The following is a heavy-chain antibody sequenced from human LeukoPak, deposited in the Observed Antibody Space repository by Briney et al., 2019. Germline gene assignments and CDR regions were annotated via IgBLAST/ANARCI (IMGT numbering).Heavy chain of an antibody. CDR2: IYDSGST. Sequence: SETLSLTCTVSGGSISSYFWSWVRQPPGKGLEWIGYIYDSGSTNYNPSLKSRVTISVDTSKNQFSLKLSSVTAADTAVYYCAREVYSGSYDPGNWFDPWGQGTLVTVSS. CDR3: AREVYSGSYDPGNWFDP. CDR1: GGSISSYF. V-gene: IGHV4-59*01. J-gene: IGHJ5*02. D-gene: IGHD1-26*01.